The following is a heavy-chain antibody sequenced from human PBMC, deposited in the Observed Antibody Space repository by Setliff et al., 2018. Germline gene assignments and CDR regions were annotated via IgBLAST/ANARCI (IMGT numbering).Heavy chain of an antibody. J-gene: IGHJ1*01. CDR2: ISHEGSTK. CDR3: ARDRDDGSSFAEYFQH. Sequence: PGESLKISCAASGFTLSGYGMHWVRQAPGKGLEWVAIISHEGSTKYYADSVKGRFAISRDSAKNSIFLQMNSLRAEDTAVYYCARDRDDGSSFAEYFQHWGQGTLVTAPQ. D-gene: IGHD6-6*01. CDR1: GFTLSGYG. V-gene: IGHV3-30*03.